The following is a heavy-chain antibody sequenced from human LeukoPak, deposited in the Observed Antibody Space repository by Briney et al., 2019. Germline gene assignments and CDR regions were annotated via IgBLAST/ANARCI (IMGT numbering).Heavy chain of an antibody. Sequence: ASVKVSCKASGGTFSSYTISWVRQAPGQGLEWMGRIIPILGIANYAQKFQGRVTITADKSTSTAYMELSSLRSEDTAVYYCARGGPYYDSTNNWFDPWGQGTWSPSPQ. J-gene: IGHJ5*02. CDR3: ARGGPYYDSTNNWFDP. CDR2: IIPILGIA. D-gene: IGHD3-22*01. V-gene: IGHV1-69*02. CDR1: GGTFSSYT.